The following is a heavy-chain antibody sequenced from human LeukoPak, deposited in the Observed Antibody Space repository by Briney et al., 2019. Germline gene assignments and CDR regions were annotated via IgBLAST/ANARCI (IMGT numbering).Heavy chain of an antibody. D-gene: IGHD6-13*01. J-gene: IGHJ5*02. V-gene: IGHV4-30-2*01. CDR1: GGSISSGGYS. CDR3: AREAAAAGPWFDP. Sequence: SETLSLTCAVSGGSISSGGYSWSWIRQPPGKGLEWIGYIYHSGSTCYNPSLKSRVTISVDRSKNQFSLKLSSVTAADTAVYYCAREAAAAGPWFDPWGQGTLVTVPS. CDR2: IYHSGST.